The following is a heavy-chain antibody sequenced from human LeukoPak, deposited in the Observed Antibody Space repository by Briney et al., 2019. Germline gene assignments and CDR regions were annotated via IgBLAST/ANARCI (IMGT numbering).Heavy chain of an antibody. CDR1: GFTFSSYG. D-gene: IGHD6-19*01. Sequence: PGGSLRLSCAASGFTFSSYGMHWVRQAPGKGLEWVAVIWYDGSNKYYADSVKGRFTISRDNSKNTLYLQMNSLRAEDTAVYYCARDVLGSGWYSLSQPARGERWFDPWGQGTLVTVSS. CDR3: ARDVLGSGWYSLSQPARGERWFDP. CDR2: IWYDGSNK. J-gene: IGHJ5*02. V-gene: IGHV3-33*08.